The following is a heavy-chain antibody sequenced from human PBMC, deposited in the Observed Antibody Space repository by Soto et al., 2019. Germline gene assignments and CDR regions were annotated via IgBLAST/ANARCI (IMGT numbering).Heavy chain of an antibody. CDR2: IYYSGSA. CDR1: GGSVGSGDYY. Sequence: QVQLQESGPGLVRPSQTLSLTCTVSGGSVGSGDYYWSWIRQHPGKGLEWIGYIYYSGSAYYNPSLKSRVTISVDTSENQFSLKMSSVTASDTAVYYCARGERWEQIDSWGQGTLVTVSS. CDR3: ARGERWEQIDS. J-gene: IGHJ5*01. V-gene: IGHV4-31*03. D-gene: IGHD1-1*01.